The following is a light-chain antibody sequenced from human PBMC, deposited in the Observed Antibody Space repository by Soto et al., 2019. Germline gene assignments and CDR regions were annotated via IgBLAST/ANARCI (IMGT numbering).Light chain of an antibody. CDR3: QQGYSSPYT. CDR1: QDINNY. V-gene: IGKV1-39*01. Sequence: DIQMTQSPSSLSASAGDRVTIAGRASQDINNYLNWYQQQPGKAPELLTYASSILRTGVPSRFSGSGSETDFTLTISSLQPEDFATYYCQQGYSSPYTFGQGTKLEIK. CDR2: ASS. J-gene: IGKJ2*01.